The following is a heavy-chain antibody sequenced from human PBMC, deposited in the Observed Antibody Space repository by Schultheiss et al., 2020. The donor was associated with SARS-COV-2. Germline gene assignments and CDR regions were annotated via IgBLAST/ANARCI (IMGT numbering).Heavy chain of an antibody. V-gene: IGHV4-59*12. CDR1: GGSISPYY. J-gene: IGHJ4*02. CDR2: ISYSVST. Sequence: GSLRLSCAVSGGSISPYYWSWVRQPPGKGLEWIGYISYSVSTNYNPSLESRVTISVDTSKNQFSLKVRSVTAADTAVYYCARGPYYDSSGYCIHWGQGTLVTVSS. CDR3: ARGPYYDSSGYCIH. D-gene: IGHD3-22*01.